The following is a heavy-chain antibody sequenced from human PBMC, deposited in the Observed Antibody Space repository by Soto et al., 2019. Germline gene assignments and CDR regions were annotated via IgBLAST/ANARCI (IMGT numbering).Heavy chain of an antibody. CDR3: TKDFTIFSVVGAFDV. D-gene: IGHD3-3*01. CDR1: GFTFEDYV. J-gene: IGHJ3*01. V-gene: IGHV3-9*01. CDR2: ISWDSGSV. Sequence: EVQLVESGGGLVQPGRSLRLPCSASGFTFEDYVMHWVRQAPGKGLEWVSRISWDSGSVAYADSVKGRFTISRDNAKNSLYLQMTSLRPDDTAVYYCTKDFTIFSVVGAFDVWGQGTMVTVSS.